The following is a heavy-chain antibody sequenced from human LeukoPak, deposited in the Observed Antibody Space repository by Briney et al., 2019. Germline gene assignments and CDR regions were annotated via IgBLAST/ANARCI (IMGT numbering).Heavy chain of an antibody. J-gene: IGHJ4*02. CDR2: ISWNSGSI. Sequence: SLRLSCAASGFTFDDYAMHRVREAPGKGLEWVSGISWNSGSIGYADSVKGRFTISRDNAKNSLYLQMNSLRAEDTALYYCAKDILGRGVTATSTRIDYWGQGTLVTVSS. D-gene: IGHD2-21*02. CDR1: GFTFDDYA. CDR3: AKDILGRGVTATSTRIDY. V-gene: IGHV3-9*01.